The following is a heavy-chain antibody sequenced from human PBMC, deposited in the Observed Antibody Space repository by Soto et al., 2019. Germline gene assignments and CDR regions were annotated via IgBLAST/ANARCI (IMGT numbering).Heavy chain of an antibody. J-gene: IGHJ6*02. CDR2: ISYDGSNK. V-gene: IGHV3-30-3*01. D-gene: IGHD7-27*01. Sequence: QVQLVESGGGVVQPGRSLRLSGAASGLTFSSYALPWVGQAPGKGLEWVAVISYDGSNKYYADSVKGRFTISRDNSKNTLYLQMNSLRAEDTAVYYCAREKLGLDVWGQGTTVTVSS. CDR3: AREKLGLDV. CDR1: GLTFSSYA.